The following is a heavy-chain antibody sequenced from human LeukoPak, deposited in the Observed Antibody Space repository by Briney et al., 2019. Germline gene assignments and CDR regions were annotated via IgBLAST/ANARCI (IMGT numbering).Heavy chain of an antibody. D-gene: IGHD2-2*01. Sequence: PGGSLRLSCAASGFSVSNYYMSWVRQAPGKGLEWVSVIYSGGATHYAASVKGRFTISRDNSNNTVYLQMNSLRAEDTAVYYCARVRCTSSTCHDDSFDIWGQGTMVTVSS. J-gene: IGHJ3*02. CDR2: IYSGGAT. CDR3: ARVRCTSSTCHDDSFDI. CDR1: GFSVSNYY. V-gene: IGHV3-53*01.